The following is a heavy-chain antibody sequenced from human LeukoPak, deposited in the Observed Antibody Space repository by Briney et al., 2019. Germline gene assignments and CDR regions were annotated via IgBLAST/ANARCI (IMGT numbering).Heavy chain of an antibody. CDR2: IYPNRCGT. V-gene: IGHV1-2*02. CDR1: GYTFTGYY. Sequence: VAAVKVSCQASGYTFTGYYMHGVRQAPGQGLDWMGWIYPNRCGTNFAQMLQGRVTMTRDTSISTAYMELSRLRSGDTAVYSCARPSRGYSYGLDYGGQGTLVTVSS. CDR3: ARPSRGYSYGLDY. J-gene: IGHJ4*02. D-gene: IGHD5-18*01.